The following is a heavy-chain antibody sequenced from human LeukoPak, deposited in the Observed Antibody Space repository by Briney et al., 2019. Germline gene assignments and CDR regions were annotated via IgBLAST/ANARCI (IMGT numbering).Heavy chain of an antibody. V-gene: IGHV4-34*01. Sequence: SETLSLTCAVHGGSFSGYYWSWIRQPPGKGLEWIGEINHSGSTNYNPSLKSRVTISVDTSKNQFSLKLSSVTAADTAVYYCASPRHHWRYFDYWGQGTLVTVSS. CDR3: ASPRHHWRYFDY. CDR2: INHSGST. J-gene: IGHJ4*02. CDR1: GGSFSGYY.